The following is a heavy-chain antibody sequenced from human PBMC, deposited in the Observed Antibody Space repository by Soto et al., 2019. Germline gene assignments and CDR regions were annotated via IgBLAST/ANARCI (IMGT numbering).Heavy chain of an antibody. CDR2: ISSSSSYI. Sequence: PGGSLRLSCAASGFTFSSYSMNWVRQAPGRGLEWVSSISSSSSYIYYADSVKGRFTISRDNAKNSLYLQMNSLRAEDTAVYYCARVPSGRYYDFRSYGMDVWGQGTTVTVSS. CDR3: ARVPSGRYYDFRSYGMDV. V-gene: IGHV3-21*01. CDR1: GFTFSSYS. J-gene: IGHJ6*02. D-gene: IGHD3-3*01.